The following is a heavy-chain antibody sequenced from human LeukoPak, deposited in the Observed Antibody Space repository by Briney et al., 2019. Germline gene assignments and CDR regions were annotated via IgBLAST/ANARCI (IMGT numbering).Heavy chain of an antibody. CDR3: ARIDCSGGSCYSGYFDY. V-gene: IGHV3-48*03. CDR2: ISSSGSTI. Sequence: PGGSLRLSCAASGFTFSSYEMNWVRQAPGKGLEWVSYISSSGSTIYYADSVKGRFTISRDNAKNSLYLQMNSLRAEDTAVYYCARIDCSGGSCYSGYFDYWGQGTLATVSS. D-gene: IGHD2-15*01. CDR1: GFTFSSYE. J-gene: IGHJ4*02.